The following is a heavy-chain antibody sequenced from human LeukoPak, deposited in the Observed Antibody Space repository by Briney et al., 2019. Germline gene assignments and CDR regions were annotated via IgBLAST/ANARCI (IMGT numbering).Heavy chain of an antibody. CDR1: GFTFSSYN. V-gene: IGHV3-21*01. Sequence: GGSLRLSCAASGFTFSSYNMNWVRQPPGKGLEWVSSISSSSGHIHYADSVKGRFTISRDNAKNSLYLQMNSLRDEDTAVYYCARDPGTVADPYFDYWGQGSLVTVSS. J-gene: IGHJ4*02. CDR3: ARDPGTVADPYFDY. CDR2: ISSSSGHI. D-gene: IGHD6-19*01.